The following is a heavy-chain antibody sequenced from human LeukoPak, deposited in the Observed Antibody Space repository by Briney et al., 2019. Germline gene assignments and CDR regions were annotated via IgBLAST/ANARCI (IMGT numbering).Heavy chain of an antibody. D-gene: IGHD3-10*01. CDR1: GYTFTSYG. CDR3: ARSRAMVRGVIGGNWFDP. CDR2: ISAYNGNT. Sequence: ASVKVSCKASGYTFTSYGISWVRQAPGQGLEWMGWISAYNGNTNYAQKLQGRVTMTRNTSISTAYMELSSLRSEDTAVYYCARSRAMVRGVIGGNWFDPWGQGTLVTVSS. V-gene: IGHV1-18*01. J-gene: IGHJ5*02.